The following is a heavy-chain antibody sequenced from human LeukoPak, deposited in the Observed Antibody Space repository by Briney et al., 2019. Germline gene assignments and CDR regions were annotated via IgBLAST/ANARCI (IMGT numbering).Heavy chain of an antibody. V-gene: IGHV4-34*01. D-gene: IGHD2-15*01. CDR2: INHSGST. J-gene: IGHJ5*02. CDR3: ARGHEGVVVAATNWFDP. CDR1: GGSFSGYY. Sequence: SETLSLTCAVYGGSFSGYYWSWIRQPPGKGLEWIGEINHSGSTNYNPSLKSRVTISVDTSKNQFSLKLSSVTAADTAVCYCARGHEGVVVAATNWFDPWGQGTLVTVSS.